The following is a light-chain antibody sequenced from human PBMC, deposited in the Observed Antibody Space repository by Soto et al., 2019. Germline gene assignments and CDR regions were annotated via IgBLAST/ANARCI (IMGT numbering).Light chain of an antibody. CDR3: QQYLTSSPRT. CDR1: HTISSSY. Sequence: EIVLTQSPGTLSLSPGERATLSCRASHTISSSYLAWYQQKPGQAPRLLMYGISRRATGIPDRFSGSGSGKDFTLNITRLEPEDFAVYYCQQYLTSSPRTLAQGTNVDIK. CDR2: GIS. J-gene: IGKJ1*01. V-gene: IGKV3-20*01.